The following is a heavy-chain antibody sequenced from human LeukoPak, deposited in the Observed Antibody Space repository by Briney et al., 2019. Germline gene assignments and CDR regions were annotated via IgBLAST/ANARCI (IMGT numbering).Heavy chain of an antibody. J-gene: IGHJ4*02. CDR2: ISGSGGST. D-gene: IGHD2-15*01. Sequence: PGGSLRLSCAASGFTFSSYAMSWVRQAPGRGLEWVSAISGSGGSTYYADSVKGRFTISRDNSKNTLYLQVNSLRAEDTAVYYCAKCAGYEELQLDYWGQGTLVTVSS. CDR1: GFTFSSYA. CDR3: AKCAGYEELQLDY. V-gene: IGHV3-23*01.